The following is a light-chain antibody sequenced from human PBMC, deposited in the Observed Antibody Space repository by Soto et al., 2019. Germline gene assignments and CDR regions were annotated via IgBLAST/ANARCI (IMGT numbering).Light chain of an antibody. CDR3: QHTYSTPYT. CDR1: QSVNIY. V-gene: IGKV1-39*01. Sequence: DIQMTQSPSSLSASVGDRVTITCRASQSVNIYLSWYQQKPEKAPNLLIYGASNLQSGVPSRFSGSGSGTDFTLTISSLQPEDSATYYCQHTYSTPYTFGQGTKVDVK. J-gene: IGKJ2*01. CDR2: GAS.